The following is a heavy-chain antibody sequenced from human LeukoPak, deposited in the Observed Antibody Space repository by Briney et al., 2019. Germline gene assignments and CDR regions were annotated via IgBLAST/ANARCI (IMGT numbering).Heavy chain of an antibody. CDR2: IRYDGTSK. J-gene: IGHJ5*02. D-gene: IGHD6-6*01. V-gene: IGHV3-30*02. Sequence: SGGSLRLSCAASGFAFSNYGIHWVRQAPGKGLEGVAFIRYDGTSKKYADSVKGRFTISRDNSKNTLFFQMNSLRSEDTAVYYCARAPKGGPKGRIADRKNWFDPWGQGTLVTVSS. CDR1: GFAFSNYG. CDR3: ARAPKGGPKGRIADRKNWFDP.